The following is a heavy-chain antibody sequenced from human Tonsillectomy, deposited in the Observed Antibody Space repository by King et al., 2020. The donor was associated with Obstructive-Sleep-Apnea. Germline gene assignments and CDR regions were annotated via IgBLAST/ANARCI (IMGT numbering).Heavy chain of an antibody. J-gene: IGHJ3*01. CDR1: VITFSSYS. D-gene: IGHD3-16*01. V-gene: IGHV3-48*04. Sequence: VQLVESGGGLVQHGGSLRLSCAASVITFSSYSMNWDRPASGKGLEWVSYISSSTSTIYYADSVKGRFTISRDNAKNSLYLQMNSLRAEDTAVYYCATGGPDAFDFWGRGTMVTVSS. CDR3: ATGGPDAFDF. CDR2: ISSSTSTI.